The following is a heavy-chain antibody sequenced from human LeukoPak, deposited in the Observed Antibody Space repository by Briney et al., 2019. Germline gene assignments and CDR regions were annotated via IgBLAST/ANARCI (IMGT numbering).Heavy chain of an antibody. CDR3: ARGGQKHVEMATMTDY. J-gene: IGHJ4*02. Sequence: PGGSLRLSCAASGSTFSSYAMHWVRQAPGKGLEWVAVISYDGSNKYYADSVKGRFTISRDNSKNTLYLQMNSLRAEDTAVYYCARGGQKHVEMATMTDYWGQGTLVTVSS. CDR1: GSTFSSYA. D-gene: IGHD5-24*01. V-gene: IGHV3-30-3*01. CDR2: ISYDGSNK.